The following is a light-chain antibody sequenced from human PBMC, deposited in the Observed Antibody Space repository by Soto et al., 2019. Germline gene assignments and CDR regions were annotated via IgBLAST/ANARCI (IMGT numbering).Light chain of an antibody. Sequence: ENVLTQYPRTLSLYPGERATLSCRASQRFSHNYLAWYQQKPGQAPRLLTYGASNRATGIPDRFSGSGSGTDFTLTISRLEPEDFAVYYCQQYGSSPPNTFGQGTRLE. J-gene: IGKJ5*01. V-gene: IGKV3-20*01. CDR2: GAS. CDR1: QRFSHNY. CDR3: QQYGSSPPNT.